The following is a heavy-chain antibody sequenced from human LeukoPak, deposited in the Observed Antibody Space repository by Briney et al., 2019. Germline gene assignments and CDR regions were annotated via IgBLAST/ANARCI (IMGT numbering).Heavy chain of an antibody. Sequence: SETLSLTCTVSGGSISSYYWSWIRQPAGKGLKWIGRIYTSGSTNYNPSLKSRVTMSVDTSKNQFSLKLSSVTAADTAVYYCARDRVVVPAAIAYGWFDPWGQGTLVTVSS. J-gene: IGHJ5*02. CDR2: IYTSGST. V-gene: IGHV4-4*07. D-gene: IGHD2-2*02. CDR1: GGSISSYY. CDR3: ARDRVVVPAAIAYGWFDP.